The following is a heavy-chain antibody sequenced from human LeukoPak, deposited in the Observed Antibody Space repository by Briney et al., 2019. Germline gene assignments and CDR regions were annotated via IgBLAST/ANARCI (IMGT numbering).Heavy chain of an antibody. J-gene: IGHJ4*02. CDR3: ASIHYDILTGYYRSPYFDY. D-gene: IGHD3-9*01. V-gene: IGHV4-34*01. CDR2: INHSGST. Sequence: YPSETLSLTCAVYGGSFSGYYWSWIRQPPGKGLEWIGEINHSGSTNYNPSLKSRVTISVDTSKNQFSLKLSSVTAADTAVYYCASIHYDILTGYYRSPYFDYWGQGTLVTVSS. CDR1: GGSFSGYY.